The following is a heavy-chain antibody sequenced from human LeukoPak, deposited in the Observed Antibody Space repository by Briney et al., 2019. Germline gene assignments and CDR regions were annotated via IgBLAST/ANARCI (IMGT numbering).Heavy chain of an antibody. V-gene: IGHV4-59*12. Sequence: SETLSLTCTVSGGSISSYYWSWIRQPPGKGLEWIGYISYSESTNYNPSLKSRVTISVDTSKNQFSLKLSSVTAADTAVYYCARGTLRYFDKGWGQGTLVTVSS. D-gene: IGHD3-9*01. J-gene: IGHJ4*02. CDR1: GGSISSYY. CDR3: ARGTLRYFDKG. CDR2: ISYSEST.